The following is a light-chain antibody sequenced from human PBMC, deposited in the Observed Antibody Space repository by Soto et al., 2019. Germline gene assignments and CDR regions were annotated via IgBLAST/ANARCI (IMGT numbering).Light chain of an antibody. J-gene: IGLJ1*01. Sequence: QSVLTQPPSASGSPGQSVTISCTGTSSDVGGCKFVSWYQQYPGKAPKLIIYEVSKRPSGVPDRFPGSKSGNTASLTVSGLQAEVEADYDCSSGAGSNNPYVFGTGTKLTVL. V-gene: IGLV2-8*01. CDR2: EVS. CDR1: SSDVGGCKF. CDR3: SSGAGSNNPYV.